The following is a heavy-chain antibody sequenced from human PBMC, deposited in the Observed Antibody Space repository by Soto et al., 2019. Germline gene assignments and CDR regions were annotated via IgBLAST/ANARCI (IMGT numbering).Heavy chain of an antibody. CDR2: INHSGST. Sequence: PSETLSLTCAVYGGSFSGYYWSWIRQPPGKGLEWIGEINHSGSTNYNPSLKSRVTISVDTSKNQFSLKLSSVTAADTAVYYCARDGAVAGYKYNGFDPWGQGTLVTVYS. J-gene: IGHJ5*02. D-gene: IGHD6-19*01. CDR1: GGSFSGYY. CDR3: ARDGAVAGYKYNGFDP. V-gene: IGHV4-34*01.